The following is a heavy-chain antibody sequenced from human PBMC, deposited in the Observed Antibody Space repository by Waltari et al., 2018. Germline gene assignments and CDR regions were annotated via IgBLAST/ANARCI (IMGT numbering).Heavy chain of an antibody. V-gene: IGHV4-30-4*08. Sequence: QVQLQESGPGLVKPSQTLSLTCTVSGGSISSGDYYWSWIRQPPGKGLEWVGYIDYSGSAYCNPSLKSRITRSVDSSKNQFTLKLSSVTAADTAVYDGARLELASSGPTVGYVDYWGQGTLVTVSS. CDR2: IDYSGSA. CDR3: ARLELASSGPTVGYVDY. CDR1: GGSISSGDYY. D-gene: IGHD1-26*01. J-gene: IGHJ4*02.